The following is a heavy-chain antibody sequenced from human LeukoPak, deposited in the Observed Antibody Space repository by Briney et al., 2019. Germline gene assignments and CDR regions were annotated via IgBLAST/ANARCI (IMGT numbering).Heavy chain of an antibody. J-gene: IGHJ4*02. D-gene: IGHD5-12*01. CDR2: ISSRSSYI. V-gene: IGHV3-21*01. CDR3: ARGSTGGYSGYDATRKYFDY. Sequence: GGSLRLSCIASGFAFSSYAMNWVRQAPGKGLEWVSSISSRSSYIYYTDSVKGRFTISRDNAKNSLHLQMNSLRAEDTALYYCARGSTGGYSGYDATRKYFDYWGQGTLVTVSS. CDR1: GFAFSSYA.